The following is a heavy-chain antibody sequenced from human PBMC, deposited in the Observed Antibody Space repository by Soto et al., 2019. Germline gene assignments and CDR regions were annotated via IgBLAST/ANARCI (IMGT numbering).Heavy chain of an antibody. D-gene: IGHD3-3*01. CDR1: GGTFSSYA. V-gene: IGHV1-69*13. J-gene: IGHJ4*02. Sequence: GASVKVSCKASGGTFSSYAISWVRQAPGQGLEWMGGIIPIFGTANYAQKFQGRVTITADESTSTAYMELSSLRSEDTAVYYCASPSFGVVIGSGFDYWGQGTLVTVSS. CDR3: ASPSFGVVIGSGFDY. CDR2: IIPIFGTA.